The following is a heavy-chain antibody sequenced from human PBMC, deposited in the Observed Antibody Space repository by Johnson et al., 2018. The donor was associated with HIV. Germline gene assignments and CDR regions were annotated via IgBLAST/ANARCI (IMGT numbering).Heavy chain of an antibody. CDR1: GFTFSSYG. CDR2: ISYDGSNK. J-gene: IGHJ3*02. V-gene: IGHV3-30*18. D-gene: IGHD1-1*01. Sequence: QVLLVESGGGVVRPGRSLRLSCAASGFTFSSYGMHWVRQAPGKGLEWVAVISYDGSNKYYADSVKGRFTISRDNSRSTVYLHMINLRADDTAIYYCAKTAWVLEGDASDIWGQGTMVTVSS. CDR3: AKTAWVLEGDASDI.